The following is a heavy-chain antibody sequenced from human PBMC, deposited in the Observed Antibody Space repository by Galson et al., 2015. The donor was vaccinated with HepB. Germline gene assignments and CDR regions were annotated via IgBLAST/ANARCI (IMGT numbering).Heavy chain of an antibody. V-gene: IGHV3-21*01. Sequence: SLRLSCAASGITFSRYTMNWVRQAPGKGLEWVSCITNTSHYTAYVDSVKGRFTISRDNAKNSLYLQMNSLSPEDTAVYYCARDNGYESAIDYWGQGALVTVSS. J-gene: IGHJ4*02. CDR3: ARDNGYESAIDY. CDR1: GITFSRYT. D-gene: IGHD5-24*01. CDR2: ITNTSHYT.